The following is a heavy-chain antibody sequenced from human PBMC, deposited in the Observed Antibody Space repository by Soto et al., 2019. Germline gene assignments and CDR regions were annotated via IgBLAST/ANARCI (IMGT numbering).Heavy chain of an antibody. J-gene: IGHJ6*02. CDR3: AREIVDIVVVPAAMNLDPYYYGMDV. CDR2: ISYDGSNK. CDR1: GFTFSSYA. D-gene: IGHD2-2*01. V-gene: IGHV3-30-3*01. Sequence: PGGSLRLSCAASGFTFSSYAMHWVRQAPGKGLEWVAVISYDGSNKYYADSVKGRFTISRDNSKNTLYLQMNSLRAEDTAVYYCAREIVDIVVVPAAMNLDPYYYGMDVWGQGTTVTVSS.